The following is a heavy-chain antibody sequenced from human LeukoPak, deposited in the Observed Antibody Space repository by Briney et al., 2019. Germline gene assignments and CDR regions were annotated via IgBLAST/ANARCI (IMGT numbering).Heavy chain of an antibody. Sequence: ASVKVPCKASGYTFTSYDINWVRQATGQGLEWMGWMNPNSGNTGYAQKLQGRVTMTTDTSTSTAYMELRSLRSDDTAVYYCARDFVVVVAAIYYYYGMDVWGQGTTVTVSS. CDR2: MNPNSGNT. J-gene: IGHJ6*02. V-gene: IGHV1-8*01. D-gene: IGHD2-15*01. CDR3: ARDFVVVVAAIYYYYGMDV. CDR1: GYTFTSYD.